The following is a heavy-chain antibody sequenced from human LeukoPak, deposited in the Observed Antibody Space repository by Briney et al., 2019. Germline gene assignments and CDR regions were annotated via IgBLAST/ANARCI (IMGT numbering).Heavy chain of an antibody. D-gene: IGHD2/OR15-2a*01. CDR2: IYYSGST. CDR3: ARVGDELGTTYDAFDI. J-gene: IGHJ3*02. Sequence: SETLSLTCTVSGGSISSYYWSWIRQPPGKGLEWIGYIYYSGSTNYNPSLESRVTISVDTSKNQFSLKLSSVTAADTAVYYCARVGDELGTTYDAFDIWGQGTMVTVSS. CDR1: GGSISSYY. V-gene: IGHV4-59*08.